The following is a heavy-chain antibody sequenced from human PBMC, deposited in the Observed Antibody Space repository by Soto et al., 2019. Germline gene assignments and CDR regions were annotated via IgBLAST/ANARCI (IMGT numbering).Heavy chain of an antibody. J-gene: IGHJ6*02. CDR3: ARQLRYFDWLLSGDYGMDV. CDR1: GGSISSSNW. CDR2: IYHSGST. D-gene: IGHD3-9*01. V-gene: IGHV4-4*02. Sequence: QVQLQESGPGLVKPSGTLSLTCAVSGGSISSSNWWSWVRQPPGKGLEWIGEIYHSGSTNYNPRLESRVTIAVDKSKNQFSLKLSSVTAADTAVYYCARQLRYFDWLLSGDYGMDVWGQGTTVTVSS.